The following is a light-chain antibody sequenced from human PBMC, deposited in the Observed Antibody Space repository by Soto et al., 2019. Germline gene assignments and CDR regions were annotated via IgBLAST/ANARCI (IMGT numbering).Light chain of an antibody. CDR3: QQYGTSSWT. Sequence: EIVLTQSPDTLSLSPGERATLSCRASQSISSSYLAWFLQKPGQAPRLLIYGASNRATGIPDRFSGSGSGTVFTLTISRLEPEDFEVYYCQQYGTSSWTFGQGTKVEIK. CDR1: QSISSSY. J-gene: IGKJ1*01. CDR2: GAS. V-gene: IGKV3-20*01.